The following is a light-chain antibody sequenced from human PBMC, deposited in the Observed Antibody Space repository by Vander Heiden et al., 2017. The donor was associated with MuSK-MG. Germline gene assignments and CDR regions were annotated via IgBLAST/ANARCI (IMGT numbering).Light chain of an antibody. V-gene: IGLV7-43*01. CDR1: AGAVTSGSY. CDR2: STT. J-gene: IGLJ1*01. CDR3: LLFYDYTYV. Sequence: QIVVTQEPSLTVSPGGTVTLTCASSAGAVTSGSYPNWFQQNPGQVPRALIYSTTRRHSWTPARFSGSLLGGKAALTLSGVQPEDEADYYCLLFYDYTYVFGSGTTVTVL.